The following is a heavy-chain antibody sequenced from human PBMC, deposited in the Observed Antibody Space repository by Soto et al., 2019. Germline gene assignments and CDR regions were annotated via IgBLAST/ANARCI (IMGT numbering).Heavy chain of an antibody. V-gene: IGHV3-72*01. J-gene: IGHJ4*02. CDR3: GRWTSGSPDC. CDR2: TRNKGNNYIT. Sequence: EVQLVESGGGLVQPGGSLRLSCAASGCTLSDHYMDWVRQAPGKGMEWLGRTRNKGNNYITEYATSVKDRLTISRDDSKNSVYLQLNSLKSEDAAVYYCGRWTSGSPDCWGQGTLVTVSS. D-gene: IGHD1-26*01. CDR1: GCTLSDHY.